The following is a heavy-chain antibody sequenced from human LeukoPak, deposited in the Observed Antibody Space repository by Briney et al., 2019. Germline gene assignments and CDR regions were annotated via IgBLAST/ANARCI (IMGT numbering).Heavy chain of an antibody. J-gene: IGHJ4*02. V-gene: IGHV1-2*02. CDR3: ARRIAAAGMYYCDY. CDR2: INPNSGGT. CDR1: GYTFTGYY. D-gene: IGHD6-13*01. Sequence: ASVTVSCKASGYTFTGYYMHWVRQAPGQGLEWMGWINPNSGGTNYAQKFQGRVTMTRDTSISTAYMELSRLRSDDTAVYYCARRIAAAGMYYCDYWGQGTLVTVSS.